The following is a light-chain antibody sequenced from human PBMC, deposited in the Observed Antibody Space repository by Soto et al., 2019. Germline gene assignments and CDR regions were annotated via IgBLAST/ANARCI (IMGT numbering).Light chain of an antibody. CDR3: QQYNSYSPT. J-gene: IGKJ1*01. Sequence: DIQMTQSPSTLSASVGDRVSITCRASQSVDRYLAWYQQKPGKAPHLLIYDASSLESGVPSRFSGSGSGTEFTLTISGLQPGDSATYYCQQYNSYSPTFGQGTKVDI. V-gene: IGKV1-5*01. CDR1: QSVDRY. CDR2: DAS.